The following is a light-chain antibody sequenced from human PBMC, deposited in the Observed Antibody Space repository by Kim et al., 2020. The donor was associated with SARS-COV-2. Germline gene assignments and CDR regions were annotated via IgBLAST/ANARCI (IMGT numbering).Light chain of an antibody. J-gene: IGKJ4*01. CDR3: QHIYNVPLT. CDR1: QSISTY. CDR2: AAS. Sequence: ASVGNRVTITCRATQSISTYVNWYQHKPGKAPKLLIYAASNLESGVPSRFSGSGSGTDFTLTITSLQPEDFATYYCQHIYNVPLTFGGGTKVDIK. V-gene: IGKV1-39*01.